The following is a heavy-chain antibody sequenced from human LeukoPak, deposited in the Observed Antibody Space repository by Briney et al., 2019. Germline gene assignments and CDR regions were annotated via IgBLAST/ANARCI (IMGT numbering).Heavy chain of an antibody. CDR2: IYYSGST. D-gene: IGHD4-11*01. CDR3: ARYDYSPAYFDL. CDR1: GGSISSYY. Sequence: SETLSLTCTVSGGSISSYYWSWIRQPPGRGLEWIGYIYYSGSTNYNPSLTSRVTISVDTSKNQFSLKLSSVTAADTAVYYCARYDYSPAYFDLWGRGPLVTVPS. J-gene: IGHJ2*01. V-gene: IGHV4-59*01.